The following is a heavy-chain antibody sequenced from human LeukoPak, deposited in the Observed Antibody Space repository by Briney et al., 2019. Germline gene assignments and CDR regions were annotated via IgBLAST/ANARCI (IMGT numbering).Heavy chain of an antibody. Sequence: GGSLRLSCAASGFTFDDYGMSWVRQAPGKGLEWVPGINWNGGSTGYADSVKGRFTISRDNAKNSLYLQMNSLRAEDTAVYYCAREITYYYDSSGYYPYWGQGTLVTVSS. CDR3: AREITYYYDSSGYYPY. J-gene: IGHJ4*02. V-gene: IGHV3-20*04. D-gene: IGHD3-22*01. CDR2: INWNGGST. CDR1: GFTFDDYG.